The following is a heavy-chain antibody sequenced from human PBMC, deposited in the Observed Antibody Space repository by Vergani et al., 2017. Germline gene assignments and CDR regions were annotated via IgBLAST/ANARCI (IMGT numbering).Heavy chain of an antibody. J-gene: IGHJ4*02. CDR2: VNFVTGAA. Sequence: QVQLVQSGAAVKKPGASAKVSCTASGYIFNNYYMHWLRLAPGQGFQWMGVVNFVTGAATSPQKFEGRITMTRDTSTATFYMDLSSLKYEDTAIYYCARAIGYCTRGSCRPYYVDWWVQGTLVTVSS. V-gene: IGHV1-46*02. D-gene: IGHD2-15*01. CDR1: GYIFNNYY. CDR3: ARAIGYCTRGSCRPYYVDW.